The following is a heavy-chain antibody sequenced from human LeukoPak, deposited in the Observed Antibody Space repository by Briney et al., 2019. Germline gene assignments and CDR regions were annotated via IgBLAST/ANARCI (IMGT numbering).Heavy chain of an antibody. CDR3: ASQSSGWYDY. V-gene: IGHV1-18*04. J-gene: IGHJ4*02. D-gene: IGHD6-19*01. Sequence: GASVKVSCKASGYTFTGYYMHWVRQAPGQGLEWMGWISAYNGNTNYAQKLQGRVTMTTDTSTSTAYMELRSLRSDDTAVYYCASQSSGWYDYWGQGTLVTVSS. CDR1: GYTFTGYY. CDR2: ISAYNGNT.